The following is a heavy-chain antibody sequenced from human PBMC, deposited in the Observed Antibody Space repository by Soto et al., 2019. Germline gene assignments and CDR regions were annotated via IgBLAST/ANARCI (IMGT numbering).Heavy chain of an antibody. CDR1: GYTFTSYG. CDR3: ARDLATIFGVEKFDP. D-gene: IGHD3-3*01. CDR2: ISAYNGNT. V-gene: IGHV1-18*01. Sequence: ASVKVSCKASGYTFTSYGISWVRQAPGQGLEWMGWISAYNGNTNYAQKLQGRVTMTTDTSTSTAYMELRSLRSDDTAVYYCARDLATIFGVEKFDPWGQGTLVTVSS. J-gene: IGHJ5*02.